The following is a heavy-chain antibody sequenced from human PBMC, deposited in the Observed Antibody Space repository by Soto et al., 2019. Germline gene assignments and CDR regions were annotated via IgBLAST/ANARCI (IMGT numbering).Heavy chain of an antibody. CDR3: AKDRPRRTSGYFFDY. Sequence: GGSLRLSCAASGFTFGASALQWVRQASGKGLEWLGRIGSRGETYADSVKGRFTISRDNAKNTVYLQMNSLRAEDTALYYCAKDRPRRTSGYFFDYWGQGTPVTVSS. CDR2: IGSRGET. V-gene: IGHV3-20*04. D-gene: IGHD1-1*01. J-gene: IGHJ4*02. CDR1: GFTFGASA.